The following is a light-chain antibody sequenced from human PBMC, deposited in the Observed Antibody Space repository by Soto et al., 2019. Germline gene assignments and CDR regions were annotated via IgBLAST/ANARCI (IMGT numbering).Light chain of an antibody. Sequence: EVVLKLSPGTLSLSPGERATLSCRASQSVTSSDLAWYQQKPGQAPRLLISGASSRATGIPDRFSGSGSGTDFTLTISRLEPEDFAVFYCHHYGTSPPTFGQGTKVDIK. CDR2: GAS. CDR3: HHYGTSPPT. V-gene: IGKV3-20*01. J-gene: IGKJ1*01. CDR1: QSVTSSD.